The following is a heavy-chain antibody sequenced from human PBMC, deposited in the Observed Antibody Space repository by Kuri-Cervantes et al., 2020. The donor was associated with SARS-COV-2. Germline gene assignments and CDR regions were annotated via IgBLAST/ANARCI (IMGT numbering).Heavy chain of an antibody. CDR3: ARGIRCSSTSCYEAPNYYYYGMDV. D-gene: IGHD2-2*01. V-gene: IGHV5-51*01. CDR2: IYPGDSDT. J-gene: IGHJ6*02. CDR1: GYSFTSYW. Sequence: GESLKISCKGSGYSFTSYWIGWVRQMPGKGLEWRGIIYPGDSDTRYSPSFQGQVTISADKSISTAYLQWSSLRASDTAMYYCARGIRCSSTSCYEAPNYYYYGMDVWGQGTTVTVSS.